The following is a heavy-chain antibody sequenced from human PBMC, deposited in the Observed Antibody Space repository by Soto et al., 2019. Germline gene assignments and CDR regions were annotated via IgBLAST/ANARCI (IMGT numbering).Heavy chain of an antibody. CDR3: AREDCSGGSCYGPGAYYYYYGMDV. Sequence: SETLSLTCTVSGGSVSSGSYYWSWIRQPPGKGLEWIGYIYYSGSTNYNPSLKSRVTISVDTSKNQFSLKLSSVTAADTAVYYCAREDCSGGSCYGPGAYYYYYGMDVWGQGTTVTVSS. CDR1: GGSVSSGSYY. V-gene: IGHV4-61*01. D-gene: IGHD2-15*01. J-gene: IGHJ6*02. CDR2: IYYSGST.